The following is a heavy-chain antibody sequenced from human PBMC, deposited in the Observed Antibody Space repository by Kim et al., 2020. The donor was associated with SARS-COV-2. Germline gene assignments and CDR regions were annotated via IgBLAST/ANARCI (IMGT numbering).Heavy chain of an antibody. CDR2: ISDLGPNA. Sequence: GGSLRLSCAASGFTFSSYAMSWVRQAPGKGLESFSLISDLGPNAYYADSVKGRFTSSRDKSKNTLYLQMTSSRVDDTAVSYCAKKGYDNGDCRDFWGQG. CDR3: AKKGYDNGDCRDF. D-gene: IGHD4-17*01. V-gene: IGHV3-23*01. CDR1: GFTFSSYA. J-gene: IGHJ4*02.